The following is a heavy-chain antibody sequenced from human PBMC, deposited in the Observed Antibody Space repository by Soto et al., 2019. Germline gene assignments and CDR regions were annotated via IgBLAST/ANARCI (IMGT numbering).Heavy chain of an antibody. CDR1: GGSISSYY. Sequence: ASETLSLTCTVSGGSISSYYWSWIRQPPGKGLEWIGYIYYSGSTNYNPSLKSRVTISVDTSKNQFSLKLSSVTAADTAVYYCARVGDYCSSTSCYANWFDPWGQGTLVTVSS. CDR2: IYYSGST. CDR3: ARVGDYCSSTSCYANWFDP. D-gene: IGHD2-2*01. V-gene: IGHV4-59*01. J-gene: IGHJ5*02.